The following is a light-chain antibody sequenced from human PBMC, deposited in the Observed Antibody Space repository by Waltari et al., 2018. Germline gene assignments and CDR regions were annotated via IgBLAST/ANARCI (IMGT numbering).Light chain of an antibody. CDR3: QQYGTSSALT. CDR2: GAS. J-gene: IGKJ4*01. Sequence: VLTQSPGTLSLSPGESATLSCRASQTIIANYLAWYQQKPCQAPRLLIYGASNRATGIPDRFSGSWSGTDFTLTISRLEPEDYAVYHCQQYGTSSALTFGGGTKVEIK. V-gene: IGKV3-20*01. CDR1: QTIIANY.